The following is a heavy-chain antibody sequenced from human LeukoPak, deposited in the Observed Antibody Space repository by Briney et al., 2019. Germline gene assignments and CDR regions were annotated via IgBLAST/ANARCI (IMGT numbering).Heavy chain of an antibody. Sequence: SETLSLTCAVYGGSFSGYDWSWIRQPPGKGLEWIGEINHSGSTNYNPSLKSRVTISVDTSKNQFSLKLSSVTAADTAVYYCARHDFWSGKYWFDPWGQGTLVTVSS. V-gene: IGHV4-34*01. CDR1: GGSFSGYD. CDR2: INHSGST. D-gene: IGHD3-3*01. CDR3: ARHDFWSGKYWFDP. J-gene: IGHJ5*02.